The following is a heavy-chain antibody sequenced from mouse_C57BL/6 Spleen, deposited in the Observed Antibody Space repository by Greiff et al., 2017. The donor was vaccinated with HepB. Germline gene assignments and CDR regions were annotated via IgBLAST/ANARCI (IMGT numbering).Heavy chain of an antibody. J-gene: IGHJ4*01. D-gene: IGHD1-1*02. CDR3: ARRDNGVYYAMDY. Sequence: EVQLVESGPELVKPGDSVKISCKASGYSFTGYFMNWVMQSHGKSLEWIGRINPYNGDTFYNQKFKGKATLTVDKSSSTAHMELRSLTSEDSAVYYCARRDNGVYYAMDYWGQGTSVTVSS. CDR2: INPYNGDT. CDR1: GYSFTGYF. V-gene: IGHV1-20*01.